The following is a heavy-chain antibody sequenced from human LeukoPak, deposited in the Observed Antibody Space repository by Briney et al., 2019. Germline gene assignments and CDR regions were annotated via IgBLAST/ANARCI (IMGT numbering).Heavy chain of an antibody. V-gene: IGHV4-39*01. Sequence: SETLSLTCTVSCGSISSSSYYWGWIRQPPGKGLEGIGSIYYSGSTYYKPSLRSRVTISVDTSKSQFSLKLSSVTAADTAVYYCARHQGGDGYNYYYYYMDVWGKGTTVTVSS. CDR2: IYYSGST. D-gene: IGHD5-24*01. CDR1: CGSISSSSYY. CDR3: ARHQGGDGYNYYYYYMDV. J-gene: IGHJ6*03.